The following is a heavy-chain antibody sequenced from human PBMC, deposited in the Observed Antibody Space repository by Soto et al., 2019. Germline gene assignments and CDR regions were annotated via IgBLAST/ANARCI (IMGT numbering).Heavy chain of an antibody. CDR2: IYYSGRT. V-gene: IGHV4-31*01. J-gene: IGHJ4*02. D-gene: IGHD3-3*01. Sequence: QVQLQESGPGLVKPSQTLSLTCTVSGGSISSGGYYWSWIRQHPGKGLEWSWYIYYSGRTYYNPCLNSLGTISVGTSKNQFSLKLSSVTAADTAVYYCARGIDFWSGYYSYYFDYWGQGTLVTVSS. CDR1: GGSISSGGYY. CDR3: ARGIDFWSGYYSYYFDY.